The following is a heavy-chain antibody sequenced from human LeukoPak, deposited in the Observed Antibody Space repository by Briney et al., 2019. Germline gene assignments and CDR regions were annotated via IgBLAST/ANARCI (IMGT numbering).Heavy chain of an antibody. CDR2: IYYSGST. Sequence: SETLSLTCTVSGGSISSGGYYWRWIRQHPGKGLEWIGYIYYSGSTYYNPSLKSRVTISVDTSKNQFSLKLSSVTAADTAVYYCARADYGLGPSYFDYWGQGTLVTVSS. CDR1: GGSISSGGYY. V-gene: IGHV4-31*03. CDR3: ARADYGLGPSYFDY. J-gene: IGHJ4*02. D-gene: IGHD4-17*01.